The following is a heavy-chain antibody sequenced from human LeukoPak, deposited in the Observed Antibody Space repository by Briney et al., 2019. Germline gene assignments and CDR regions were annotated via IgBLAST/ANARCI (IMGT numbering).Heavy chain of an antibody. V-gene: IGHV1-18*01. CDR1: GYTFTSYG. D-gene: IGHD3-22*01. Sequence: ASVKVSCKASGYTFTSYGISWVRQAPGQGLEWMGWISAYNGNTNYAQKLQGRVTMTTDTSTSTAYMELRSLRSDDTAVYYCARDLVFRRYYDSSGDDAFDIWGQGTMVTVSS. J-gene: IGHJ3*02. CDR3: ARDLVFRRYYDSSGDDAFDI. CDR2: ISAYNGNT.